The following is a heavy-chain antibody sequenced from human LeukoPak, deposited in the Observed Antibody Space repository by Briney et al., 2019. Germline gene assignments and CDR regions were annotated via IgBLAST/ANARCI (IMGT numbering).Heavy chain of an antibody. V-gene: IGHV2-5*01. J-gene: IGHJ3*02. CDR2: IYENDEK. Sequence: SGPTLVNPRQTLRLTCTFSGFSFSSGGVGVGWIRQPPGKALEWLGVIYENDEKLYSSSLQNRLTITKDTSRNQVVLTMANMDPVDTATYYCAHRHRGVASDIWGQGTMVNVSS. CDR3: AHRHRGVASDI. D-gene: IGHD2-15*01. CDR1: GFSFSSGGVG.